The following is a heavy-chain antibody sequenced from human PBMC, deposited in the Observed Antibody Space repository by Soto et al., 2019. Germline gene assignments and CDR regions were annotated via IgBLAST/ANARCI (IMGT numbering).Heavy chain of an antibody. CDR2: IYYSGST. CDR3: ARAMVRGVTNWFDP. V-gene: IGHV4-59*01. J-gene: IGHJ5*02. CDR1: GGSISSYY. Sequence: PSETLSLTCTVSGGSISSYYWSWIRQPPGKGLEWIGYIYYSGSTNYNPSLKSRVTISVDTSKNQFSLKLSSVTAADTAVYYCARAMVRGVTNWFDPWGQGTLVTV. D-gene: IGHD3-10*01.